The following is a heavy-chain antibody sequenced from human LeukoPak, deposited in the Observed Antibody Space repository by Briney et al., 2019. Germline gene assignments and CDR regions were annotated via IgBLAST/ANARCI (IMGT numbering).Heavy chain of an antibody. CDR3: ARTGTTFDY. CDR2: ISSSSSTI. V-gene: IGHV3-48*04. J-gene: IGHJ4*02. D-gene: IGHD1-1*01. CDR1: GFTFSSYS. Sequence: PGGSLRLSCAASGFTFSSYSMNWVRQAPGKGLEWVSYISSSSSTIYYADSVKGRFTISRDNAKNSLYLQMNNLRVEDTAVYYCARTGTTFDYWGQGTLVTVSS.